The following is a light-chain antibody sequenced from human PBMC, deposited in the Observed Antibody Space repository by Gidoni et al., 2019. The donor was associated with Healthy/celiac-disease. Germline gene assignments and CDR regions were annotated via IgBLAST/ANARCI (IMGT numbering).Light chain of an antibody. CDR1: QSVSSY. V-gene: IGKV3-11*01. Sequence: ELVLTQSPATLSLSPGERATLSCRASQSVSSYLAWYQQKAGQAPRLLIYDASNRATGIQARFSGSGSGTDFTLTISSLEPEDFAVYYCQQRSNWPPTFXPXTKVDIK. CDR3: QQRSNWPPT. J-gene: IGKJ3*01. CDR2: DAS.